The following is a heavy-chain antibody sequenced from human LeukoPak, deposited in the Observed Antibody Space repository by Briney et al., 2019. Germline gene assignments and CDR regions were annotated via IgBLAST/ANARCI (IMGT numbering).Heavy chain of an antibody. CDR2: IYYSGST. Sequence: KPSETLSLTCTVSGGSISSSSYYWGWIRQPPGKGLEWIGSIYYSGSTYYNPSLKSRVTISVDTSKNQFSLKLSSVTAADTAVYYCARDMNDLYNWNDVGELKDYWGQGTLVTVSS. J-gene: IGHJ4*02. CDR1: GGSISSSSYY. D-gene: IGHD1-1*01. CDR3: ARDMNDLYNWNDVGELKDY. V-gene: IGHV4-39*07.